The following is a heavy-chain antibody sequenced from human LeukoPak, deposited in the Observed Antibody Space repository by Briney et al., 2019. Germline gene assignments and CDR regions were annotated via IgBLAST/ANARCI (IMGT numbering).Heavy chain of an antibody. J-gene: IGHJ4*02. Sequence: SEILSLTCTVSGGSISSYYWSWIRQPPGKGLEWIGYIYYSGSTNYNPSLKSRVTISVDTSKNQFSLKLSSVTAADTAVYYCARAGSSGWFDYWGQGTLVTVSS. D-gene: IGHD6-19*01. CDR2: IYYSGST. CDR1: GGSISSYY. CDR3: ARAGSSGWFDY. V-gene: IGHV4-59*01.